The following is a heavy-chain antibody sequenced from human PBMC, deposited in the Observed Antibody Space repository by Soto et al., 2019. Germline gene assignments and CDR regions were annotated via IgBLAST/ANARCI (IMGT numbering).Heavy chain of an antibody. CDR3: ARGLSVIIQPDVDY. CDR1: GYIFSTFV. Sequence: PGGSLRLSCAASGYIFSTFVMHWVRQAPGKGPEWVAGISHDGSNKYYADSVKGRFSISRDDSKNTVFLHMNSLRAEDTAVYYCARGLSVIIQPDVDYWGQGALVTVSS. V-gene: IGHV3-30*01. CDR2: ISHDGSNK. J-gene: IGHJ4*02. D-gene: IGHD3-22*01.